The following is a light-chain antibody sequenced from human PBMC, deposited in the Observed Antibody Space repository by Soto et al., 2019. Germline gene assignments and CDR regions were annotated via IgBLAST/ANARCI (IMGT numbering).Light chain of an antibody. V-gene: IGKV3-20*01. CDR3: QKYGSSYT. Sequence: EIVLTQSPGTLSLSPGERATLSCRASQSVSSSYLCWYQQKPGHAPRLLIYGASSRATGIPYRFSGSGSGTDFTLNSSRLEPEDFAVYYCQKYGSSYTFGQGTKLEIK. J-gene: IGKJ5*01. CDR2: GAS. CDR1: QSVSSSY.